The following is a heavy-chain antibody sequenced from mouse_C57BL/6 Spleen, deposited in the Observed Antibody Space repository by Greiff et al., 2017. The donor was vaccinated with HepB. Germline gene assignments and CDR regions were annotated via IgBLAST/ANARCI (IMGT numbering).Heavy chain of an antibody. CDR1: GFTFSSYT. D-gene: IGHD2-5*01. V-gene: IGHV5-9*01. J-gene: IGHJ4*01. CDR3: ARQNNSNYLYYYAMDY. CDR2: ISGGGGNT. Sequence: EVMLVESGGGLVKPGGSLKLSCAASGFTFSSYTMSWVRQTPEKRLEWVATISGGGGNTYYPDSVKGRFTISRDNAKNTLYLQMSSLRSEDTALYYCARQNNSNYLYYYAMDYWGQGTSVTVSS.